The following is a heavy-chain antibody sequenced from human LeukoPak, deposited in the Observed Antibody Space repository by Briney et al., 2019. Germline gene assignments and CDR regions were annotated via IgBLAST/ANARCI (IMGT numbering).Heavy chain of an antibody. J-gene: IGHJ4*02. CDR2: ISGSGGST. CDR3: AKDLEVVPAAIPLGY. V-gene: IGHV3-23*01. D-gene: IGHD2-2*02. CDR1: GFTFSSYS. Sequence: GGSLRLSCAASGFTFSSYSMNWVRQAPGKGLEWVSAISGSGGSTYYADSVKGRFTISRDNSKNTLYLQMNSLRAEDTAVYYCAKDLEVVPAAIPLGYWGQGTLVTVSS.